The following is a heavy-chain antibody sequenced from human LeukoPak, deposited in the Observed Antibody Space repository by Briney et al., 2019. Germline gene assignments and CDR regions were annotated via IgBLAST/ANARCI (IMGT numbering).Heavy chain of an antibody. CDR1: GFTFSNYW. D-gene: IGHD4-23*01. Sequence: GGSLRLSCAASGFTFSNYWMNWVRQAPGKGLEWVANIKQDGSEKYYVDSVKGRFTISRDNAKNSLFLQMNSLRAEDTAVYYCARLTGTTVVTPYFDYYYYYMDVWGKGTTVTVSS. CDR3: ARLTGTTVVTPYFDYYYYYMDV. J-gene: IGHJ6*03. CDR2: IKQDGSEK. V-gene: IGHV3-7*01.